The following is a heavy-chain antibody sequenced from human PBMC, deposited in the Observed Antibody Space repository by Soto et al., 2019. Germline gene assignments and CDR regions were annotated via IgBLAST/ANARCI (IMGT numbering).Heavy chain of an antibody. CDR3: AKVRKLQGHYFDY. Sequence: PGGSLRLSCAASGFTFSSYAISWVRQAPGKGLEWVSAISGSGGSTYYADSVKGRFTISRDNSKNTLYLQMNSLRAEDTAVYYCAKVRKLQGHYFDYWGQGTLVTVSS. CDR2: ISGSGGST. J-gene: IGHJ4*02. D-gene: IGHD1-26*01. CDR1: GFTFSSYA. V-gene: IGHV3-23*01.